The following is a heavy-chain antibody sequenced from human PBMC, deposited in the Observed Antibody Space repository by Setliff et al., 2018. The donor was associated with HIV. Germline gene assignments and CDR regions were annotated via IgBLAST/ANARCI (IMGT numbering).Heavy chain of an antibody. Sequence: PSETLSLTCTVSGGSISSTNYFWGWVRQPPGKGLEWIGNIYRSGSTNYNPSPKSRVTISVDTSKNQFSLKLSSVTAADTAVYYCAREGGLDYYDSSGHYSYWGQGTLVTVSS. V-gene: IGHV4-39*07. CDR1: GGSISSTNYF. CDR2: IYRSGST. D-gene: IGHD3-22*01. CDR3: AREGGLDYYDSSGHYSY. J-gene: IGHJ4*02.